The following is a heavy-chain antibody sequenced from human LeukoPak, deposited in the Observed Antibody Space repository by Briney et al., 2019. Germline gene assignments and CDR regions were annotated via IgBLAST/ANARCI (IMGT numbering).Heavy chain of an antibody. D-gene: IGHD1-26*01. CDR2: IIPIFTTT. J-gene: IGHJ4*02. CDR1: GGTFSNYA. Sequence: ASVKVSCKASGGTFSNYAISWVRQAPGQGLEWMGGIIPIFTTTNYAQKFQGRVTITADKSTNAAYMELSSLRSEDTAVYYCARASESGSYAFDYWGQGTLVTVSS. CDR3: ARASESGSYAFDY. V-gene: IGHV1-69*06.